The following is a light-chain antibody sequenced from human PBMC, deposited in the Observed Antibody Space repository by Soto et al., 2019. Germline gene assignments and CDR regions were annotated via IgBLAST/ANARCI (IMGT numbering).Light chain of an antibody. CDR1: SGHSSYA. Sequence: QPVLTQSPSASASLGASVKLTCTLSSGHSSYAIAWHQQQPEKGPRYLMKLNSDGSHSKGDGIPDRFSGSSSGAERYLTISSLQSEDEADYYCQTWGTGIAVFGGDTQLTVL. V-gene: IGLV4-69*01. J-gene: IGLJ7*01. CDR2: LNSDGSH. CDR3: QTWGTGIAV.